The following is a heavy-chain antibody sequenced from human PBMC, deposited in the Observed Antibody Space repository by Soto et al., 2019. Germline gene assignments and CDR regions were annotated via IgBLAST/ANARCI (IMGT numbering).Heavy chain of an antibody. CDR1: GYTFTSYA. Sequence: QVQLVQSGAEEKKPGASVKVSCKASGYTFTSYAMHWVRQAPGQRLEWMGWINAGNGNTKYSQKFQGRVTITRDTSASTAYMELSSLRSEHTAVYYCARAWVVVSAPDYWGQGTLVTVSS. CDR2: INAGNGNT. J-gene: IGHJ4*02. CDR3: ARAWVVVSAPDY. D-gene: IGHD2-21*02. V-gene: IGHV1-3*05.